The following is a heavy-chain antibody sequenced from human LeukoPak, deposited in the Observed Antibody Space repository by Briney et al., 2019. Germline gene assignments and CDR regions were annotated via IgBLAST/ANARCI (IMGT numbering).Heavy chain of an antibody. J-gene: IGHJ4*02. CDR3: ARQGYYGSGSYYSDY. Sequence: PSETLSLTCTVSGGSISTSYYYWGWIRQPPGKGLEWIGSIYYSGSTYYNPSLKSRVTISVDTSKNQFSLKLSSVTAADTAVYYCARQGYYGSGSYYSDYWGQGTLVTVSS. CDR1: GGSISTSYYY. V-gene: IGHV4-39*01. D-gene: IGHD3-10*01. CDR2: IYYSGST.